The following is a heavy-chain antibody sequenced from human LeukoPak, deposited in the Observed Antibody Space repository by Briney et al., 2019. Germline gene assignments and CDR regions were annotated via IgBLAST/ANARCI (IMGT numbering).Heavy chain of an antibody. V-gene: IGHV3-23*01. Sequence: PGGSLRLSCAASGFTFNSYAMDWVRQAPGKGLEWVSGIFGSGGSAHYADSVKGRFTISRDNSKNTVYLQMDSLRVEDTDVYYCGKTTTGYSSGRYPGWPVDYWGQGTLVTVSS. CDR3: GKTTTGYSSGRYPGWPVDY. D-gene: IGHD6-19*01. CDR1: GFTFNSYA. CDR2: IFGSGGSA. J-gene: IGHJ4*02.